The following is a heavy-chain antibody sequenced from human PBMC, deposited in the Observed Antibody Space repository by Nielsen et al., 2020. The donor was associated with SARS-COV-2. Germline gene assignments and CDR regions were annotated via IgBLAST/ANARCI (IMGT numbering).Heavy chain of an antibody. Sequence: GVSLRLSCAASGFTFSSYSMNWVRQAPGKGLEWVSSISSSSSYIYYADSVKGRFTISRDNAKNSLYLQMNSLRAEDTALYYCAKIAPDYGGNSGDYWGQGTLVTVSS. J-gene: IGHJ4*02. CDR2: ISSSSSYI. CDR3: AKIAPDYGGNSGDY. D-gene: IGHD4-23*01. V-gene: IGHV3-21*04. CDR1: GFTFSSYS.